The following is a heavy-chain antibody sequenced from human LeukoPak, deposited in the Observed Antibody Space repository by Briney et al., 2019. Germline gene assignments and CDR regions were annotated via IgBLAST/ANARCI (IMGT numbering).Heavy chain of an antibody. Sequence: GGSLRLSCAVSGFTFSSYAMHWVRQAPGKGLEYVSAISSDGGSTLYADSVKGRFIISRDNSKNTLYLQMGSLRAEDMAVYYCARGGTTVTSGLGYWGQGTLVTVSS. CDR1: GFTFSSYA. D-gene: IGHD4-17*01. V-gene: IGHV3-64*02. CDR2: ISSDGGST. CDR3: ARGGTTVTSGLGY. J-gene: IGHJ4*02.